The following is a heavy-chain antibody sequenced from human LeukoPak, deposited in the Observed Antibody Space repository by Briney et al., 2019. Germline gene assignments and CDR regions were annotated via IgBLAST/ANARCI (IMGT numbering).Heavy chain of an antibody. CDR1: GCAFSNAW. V-gene: IGHV3-15*01. CDR3: TTLFTIVRRVIPP. CDR2: IKSKTDGGTT. Sequence: KPGGSLRLSCAASGCAFSNAWMSWVRQAPGKGLGWVGRIKSKTDGGTTDYAAPVKGRFTISRDDSRNTLYLQMNSLKTDDTAVYYCTTLFTIVRRVIPPWGQGTLVTVSS. J-gene: IGHJ4*02. D-gene: IGHD3-10*01.